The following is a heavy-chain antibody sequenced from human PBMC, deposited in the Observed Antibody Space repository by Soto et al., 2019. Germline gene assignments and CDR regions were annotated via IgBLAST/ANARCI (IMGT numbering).Heavy chain of an antibody. CDR3: TTEESVSGNDAFDI. CDR1: GFTFSNAW. Sequence: EVQLVESGGGLVKPGGSLRLSCAASGFTFSNAWMSWVRQAPGKGLEWVGRIKSKTDGGTTDYAAPVKGRFTISRDDSKNTLYVQKNSLKTEDTAVYYCTTEESVSGNDAFDIWGQGTMVTGSS. V-gene: IGHV3-15*01. D-gene: IGHD2-8*01. J-gene: IGHJ3*02. CDR2: IKSKTDGGTT.